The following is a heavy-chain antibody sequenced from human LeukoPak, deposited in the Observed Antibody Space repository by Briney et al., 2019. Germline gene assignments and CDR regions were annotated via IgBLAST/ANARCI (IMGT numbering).Heavy chain of an antibody. J-gene: IGHJ4*02. CDR3: ARWAKGFDY. CDR1: GGSISSYY. CDR2: IYYSGST. Sequence: PSETLSLTCTVSGGSISSYYWSWIRQPPGKGLEWIGYIYYSGSTNYNPSLKSRVTISVDTSKNQFSLKLSSVTAADTAVYYCARWAKGFDYWGQGTLVTVSS. V-gene: IGHV4-59*01.